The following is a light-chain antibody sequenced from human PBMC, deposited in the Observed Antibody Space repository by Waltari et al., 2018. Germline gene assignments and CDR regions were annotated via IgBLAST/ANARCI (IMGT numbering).Light chain of an antibody. J-gene: IGLJ2*01. V-gene: IGLV1-44*01. CDR2: TNN. CDR3: AAWDDSLNGVV. CDR1: SSNIGSNN. Sequence: QSVLTQAPSASGTPGQRVIISCAGSSSNIGSNNVDWYQQLPGTAPKLLIYTNNSRPPWVPDRFSGSKSGTSASLAISGLQSEDEADYFCAAWDDSLNGVVFAGGTKLTVL.